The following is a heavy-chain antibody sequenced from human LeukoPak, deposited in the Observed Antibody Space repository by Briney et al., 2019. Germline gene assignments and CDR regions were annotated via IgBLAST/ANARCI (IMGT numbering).Heavy chain of an antibody. Sequence: RASVTVSCKASGGTFSSYAISWVRQAPGQGLEWMGGIIPIFGTANYAQKFQGRVTITADESTSTAYMELSSLRSEDTAVYYCARAYLYTGAFDIWGQGTMVTVSS. J-gene: IGHJ3*02. V-gene: IGHV1-69*13. D-gene: IGHD1-14*01. CDR2: IIPIFGTA. CDR1: GGTFSSYA. CDR3: ARAYLYTGAFDI.